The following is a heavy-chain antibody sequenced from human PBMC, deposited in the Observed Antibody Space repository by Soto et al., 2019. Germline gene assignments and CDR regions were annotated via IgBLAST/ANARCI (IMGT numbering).Heavy chain of an antibody. J-gene: IGHJ6*02. D-gene: IGHD2-2*01. CDR1: GYSFTSYW. V-gene: IGHV5-10-1*01. Sequence: PGESLKISCKGSGYSFTSYWISWVRQMPGKGLEWMGRIDPSDSYTNYSPSFQGHVTISADKSISTAYLQWSSLKASDTAMYYCARLRLVVVPAATHGMDVWGQGTTVTV. CDR3: ARLRLVVVPAATHGMDV. CDR2: IDPSDSYT.